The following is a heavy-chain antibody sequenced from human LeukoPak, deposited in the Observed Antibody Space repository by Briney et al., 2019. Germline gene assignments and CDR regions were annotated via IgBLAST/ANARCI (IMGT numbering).Heavy chain of an antibody. Sequence: GASVKVSCKASGGTFSSYAISWVRQATGQGLEWMGWMNPNSGNTGYAQKFQGRVTMTRNTSISTAYMELSSLRSEDTAVYYCASLGWGSNDYWGQGTLVTVSS. J-gene: IGHJ4*02. CDR3: ASLGWGSNDY. CDR2: MNPNSGNT. V-gene: IGHV1-8*02. CDR1: GGTFSSYA. D-gene: IGHD1-26*01.